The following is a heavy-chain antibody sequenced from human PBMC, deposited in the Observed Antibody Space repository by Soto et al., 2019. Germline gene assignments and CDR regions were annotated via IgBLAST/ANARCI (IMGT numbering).Heavy chain of an antibody. CDR3: ARDAVGATSNYYYYGMDV. J-gene: IGHJ6*02. CDR1: GYTFTSYG. D-gene: IGHD1-26*01. V-gene: IGHV1-18*04. CDR2: ISAYNGNT. Sequence: QVQLVQSGAEVKKPGASVKVSCKASGYTFTSYGISWVRQAPGQGLEWMGWISAYNGNTNYAQKLQGRVTMTTDTSLSTAYMELRSLRSDDTAVYYCARDAVGATSNYYYYGMDVWGQGTTVTVSS.